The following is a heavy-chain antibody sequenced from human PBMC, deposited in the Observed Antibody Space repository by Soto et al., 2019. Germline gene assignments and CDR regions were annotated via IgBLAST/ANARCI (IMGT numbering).Heavy chain of an antibody. D-gene: IGHD4-17*01. CDR3: ARDIHGDYPEY. Sequence: QVHLVQSGAEVKKPGASVKVSCKASGYTFTRYGFSWVRQAPGQRLEWMGWISGYNENPNYAQKFQGRVTLTTDTSTSTAYMELRSLRSDDTALYYCARDIHGDYPEYWGQGTLVTVSS. J-gene: IGHJ4*02. V-gene: IGHV1-18*01. CDR2: ISGYNENP. CDR1: GYTFTRYG.